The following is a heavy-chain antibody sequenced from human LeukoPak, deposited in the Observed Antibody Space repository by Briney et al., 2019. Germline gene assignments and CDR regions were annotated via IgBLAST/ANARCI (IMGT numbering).Heavy chain of an antibody. J-gene: IGHJ6*03. D-gene: IGHD5-18*01. Sequence: GGSLRLSCAASGFTFSSYSMNWVRQAPGKGLEWVSYISSSSSTIYYADSVKGRFTISRDNAKNSLYLQMNSLRADDTAVYYCARASGYSYGYGYFFLDVWGKGTTVTISS. CDR1: GFTFSSYS. CDR3: ARASGYSYGYGYFFLDV. CDR2: ISSSSSTI. V-gene: IGHV3-48*01.